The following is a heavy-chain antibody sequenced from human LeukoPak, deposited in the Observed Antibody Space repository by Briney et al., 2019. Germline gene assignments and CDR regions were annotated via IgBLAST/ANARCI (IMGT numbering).Heavy chain of an antibody. V-gene: IGHV3-66*01. CDR3: ARAAIAAARIYYYMDV. D-gene: IGHD6-13*01. CDR1: DFSVGSNY. CDR2: IYSVGTT. Sequence: GGSLRLSCAASDFSVGSNYMTWVRQAPGKGLEWVSFIYSVGTTFYADSVKGRFTISRDTSKNTLYLQMNSLRAEDTAVYYCARAAIAAARIYYYMDVWGKGTTVTVSS. J-gene: IGHJ6*03.